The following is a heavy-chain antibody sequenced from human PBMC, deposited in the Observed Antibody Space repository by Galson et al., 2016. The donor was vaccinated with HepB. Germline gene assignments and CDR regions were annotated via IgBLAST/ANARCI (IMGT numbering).Heavy chain of an antibody. V-gene: IGHV4-59*11. Sequence: SETLSLTCTVSGGSISDHFWSWIRQPPGKGLEWIGLIHYSGDTKYNPSLKRRVTISVDTTKDEFSLKLTSVTAADTAVYYCATSPHGYALAPWGQGTLVTVSS. J-gene: IGHJ5*02. CDR3: ATSPHGYALAP. D-gene: IGHD5-18*01. CDR1: GGSISDHF. CDR2: IHYSGDT.